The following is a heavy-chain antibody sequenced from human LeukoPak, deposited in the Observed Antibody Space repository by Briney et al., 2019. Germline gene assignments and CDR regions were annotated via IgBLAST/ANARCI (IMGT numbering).Heavy chain of an antibody. CDR1: GFTLSSYW. CDR3: ARAAVGSPGDV. CDR2: IEPDGDEG. Sequence: GGSLRLSCAASGFTLSSYWMSWVRPAPGKGLEWVANIEPDGDEGYYADSLKGGFTISRDNAENSLYLQRNSLRDDDTAVYYCARAAVGSPGDVWGQGTTVTVSS. J-gene: IGHJ6*02. V-gene: IGHV3-7*04. D-gene: IGHD6-19*01.